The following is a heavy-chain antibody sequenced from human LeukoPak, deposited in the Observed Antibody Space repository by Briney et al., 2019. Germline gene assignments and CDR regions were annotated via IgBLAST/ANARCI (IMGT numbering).Heavy chain of an antibody. V-gene: IGHV4-4*02. CDR3: ARASYHYVSGSYYPHYYFDY. CDR1: GGSISSSNW. Sequence: SETLSLTCAVSGGSISSSNWWSWVRQPPGKGLEWIGEIYHSGSINYNPSLKSRVTISVDKSKNQFSLKLSSVTAADTAVYYCARASYHYVSGSYYPHYYFDYWGQGPLVTVPS. CDR2: IYHSGSI. J-gene: IGHJ4*02. D-gene: IGHD3-10*01.